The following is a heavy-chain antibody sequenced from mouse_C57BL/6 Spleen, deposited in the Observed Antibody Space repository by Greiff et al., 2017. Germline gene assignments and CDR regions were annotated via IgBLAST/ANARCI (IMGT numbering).Heavy chain of an antibody. CDR3: ARLRLGSYAMDY. CDR1: GYAFSSSW. CDR2: IYPGDGDT. J-gene: IGHJ4*01. Sequence: VQLQQSGPELVKPGASVKISCKASGYAFSSSWMNWVKQRPGKGLEWIGRIYPGDGDTNYNGKFKGKATLTADKSSSTAYMQLSSLTSEDSAVYFCARLRLGSYAMDYWGQGTSVTGSS. V-gene: IGHV1-82*01. D-gene: IGHD3-1*01.